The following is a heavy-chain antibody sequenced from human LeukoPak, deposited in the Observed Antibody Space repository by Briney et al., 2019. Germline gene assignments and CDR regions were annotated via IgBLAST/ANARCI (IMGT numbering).Heavy chain of an antibody. V-gene: IGHV3-53*01. D-gene: IGHD2/OR15-2a*01. CDR1: GFTFSSYA. CDR3: ARESVPLNIA. CDR2: IYSGGST. J-gene: IGHJ5*02. Sequence: GGSLRLSCAASGFTFSSYAMHWVRQAPGKGLEWVSVIYSGGSTYYADSVKGRFTISRDNSKNTLYLQMNSLRAEDTAVYYCARESVPLNIAWGQGTLVTVSS.